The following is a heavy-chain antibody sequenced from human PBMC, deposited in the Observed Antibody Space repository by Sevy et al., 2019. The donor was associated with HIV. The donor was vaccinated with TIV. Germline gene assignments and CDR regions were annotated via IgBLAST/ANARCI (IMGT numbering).Heavy chain of an antibody. Sequence: GGCLRLSCAASGFTFSSYWMHWVRQAPGKGLVWVSRINSDGSGTSYADSVKGRFTISRDNAKNTLYLQMNSLRAEDTAVYYCARDFWSAQRGIDVWGQGTTVTVSS. V-gene: IGHV3-74*01. D-gene: IGHD3-3*01. CDR2: INSDGSGT. J-gene: IGHJ6*02. CDR1: GFTFSSYW. CDR3: ARDFWSAQRGIDV.